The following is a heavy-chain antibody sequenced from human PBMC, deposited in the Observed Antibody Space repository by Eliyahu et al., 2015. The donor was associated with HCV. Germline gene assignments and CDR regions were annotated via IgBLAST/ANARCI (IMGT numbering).Heavy chain of an antibody. CDR2: IYYSGST. D-gene: IGHD3-10*01. CDR3: ASRSTVFRGLK. CDR1: SGSISSNTNY. J-gene: IGHJ4*02. Sequence: QLQLQESGPGLVKPSETLSLTCTVXSGSISSNTNYWGWIRQPPGRGLEWIGSIYYSGSTYYNPSLKSRVTISVDTSKNQFSLRLSSVTAADTAVYYCASRSTVFRGLKWGQGTLVTVSS. V-gene: IGHV4-39*01.